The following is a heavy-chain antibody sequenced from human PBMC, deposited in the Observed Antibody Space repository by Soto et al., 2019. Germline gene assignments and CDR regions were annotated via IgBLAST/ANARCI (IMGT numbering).Heavy chain of an antibody. CDR1: GFTFSSYS. J-gene: IGHJ3*02. V-gene: IGHV3-48*01. CDR2: ISSSSSTI. Sequence: GGSLRLSCAASGFTFSSYSMNWVRQAPGKGLEWVSYISSSSSTIYYADSVKGRFTISRDNAKNSLYLQMNSLRAEDTAVYYCNCGGEGSAFDIWGQGTMVTVSS. D-gene: IGHD2-21*01. CDR3: NCGGEGSAFDI.